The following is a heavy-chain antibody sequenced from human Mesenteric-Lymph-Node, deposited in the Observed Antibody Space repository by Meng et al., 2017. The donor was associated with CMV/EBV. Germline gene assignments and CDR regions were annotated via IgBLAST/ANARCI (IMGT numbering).Heavy chain of an antibody. D-gene: IGHD5-18*01. J-gene: IGHJ6*02. CDR2: IWYDGSNK. CDR3: AIRGYSYGYDYYGMDV. CDR1: GFTFSSYG. Sequence: GESLKISCAASGFTFSSYGMHWVRQAPGKGLEWVAVIWYDGSNKYYADSVKGRFTISRDNAKNSLYLQMNSLRAEDTAVYYCAIRGYSYGYDYYGMDVWGQGTTVTVSS. V-gene: IGHV3-33*03.